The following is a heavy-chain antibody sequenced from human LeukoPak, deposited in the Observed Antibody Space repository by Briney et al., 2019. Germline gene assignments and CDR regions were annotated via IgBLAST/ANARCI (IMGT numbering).Heavy chain of an antibody. D-gene: IGHD2-2*01. CDR2: IIPIFGTA. V-gene: IGHV1-69*13. CDR1: GGTFSSYA. Sequence: SVKVSCKASGGTFSSYAISWVRQAPGQGLEWMGGIIPIFGTANYAQKFQGRVTITADASTSTAYMELSSLRSGDTAVYYCARDGPARVVVPAELDYWGQGTLVTVSS. CDR3: ARDGPARVVVPAELDY. J-gene: IGHJ4*02.